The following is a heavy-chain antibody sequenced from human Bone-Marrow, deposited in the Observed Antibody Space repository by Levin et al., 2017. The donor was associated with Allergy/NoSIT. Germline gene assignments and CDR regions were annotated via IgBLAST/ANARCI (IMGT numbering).Heavy chain of an antibody. V-gene: IGHV4-4*07. CDR3: ARGGNWFDP. J-gene: IGHJ5*02. CDR1: GGSNSNYY. Sequence: SQTLSLTCLVSGGSNSNYYCSWIRQPAGKGLEWIGNIFTTGSTNYNPSLKNRVTMSMGPSKNQFSLNLTSVTAADTAVYYCARGGNWFDPWGQGTPVTVSS. D-gene: IGHD3-10*01. CDR2: IFTTGST.